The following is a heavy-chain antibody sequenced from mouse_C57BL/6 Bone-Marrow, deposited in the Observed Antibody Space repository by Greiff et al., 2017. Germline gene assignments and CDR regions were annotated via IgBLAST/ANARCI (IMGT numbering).Heavy chain of an antibody. V-gene: IGHV1-55*01. CDR1: GYTFTSYW. CDR3: ARLRYNYGSSYVFDY. J-gene: IGHJ2*01. D-gene: IGHD1-1*01. Sequence: QVQLQQPGAELVKPGASVKMSCKASGYTFTSYWITWVKQRPGQGLEWIGDIYPGSGSTNYNEKFKSKATLTVDKSSSTAYMQHSRLTSEDTGAYYCARLRYNYGSSYVFDYWGQGTTLTVSS. CDR2: IYPGSGST.